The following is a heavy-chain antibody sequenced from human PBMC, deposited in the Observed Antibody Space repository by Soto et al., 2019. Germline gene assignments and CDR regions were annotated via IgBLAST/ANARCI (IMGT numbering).Heavy chain of an antibody. Sequence: EVHLVESGGGLVKPGGSLRLTCAASGFIFSDYTMNWVRQAPGKGLEWVSSISRGSDYIFYADTVKGRFTISRDNARNSLYLQMTSLRAVDTAVYYCAKDSGCVNNACAYDPWGQGTLVTVSS. CDR2: ISRGSDYI. V-gene: IGHV3-21*01. CDR3: AKDSGCVNNACAYDP. CDR1: GFIFSDYT. J-gene: IGHJ5*02. D-gene: IGHD1-20*01.